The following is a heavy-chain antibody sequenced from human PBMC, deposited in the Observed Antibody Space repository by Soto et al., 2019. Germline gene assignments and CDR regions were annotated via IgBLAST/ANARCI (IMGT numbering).Heavy chain of an antibody. Sequence: ASVQVPCKASGYTFTSYGISWVRQAPGQGLEWMGWISAYNGNTNYAQKLQGRVTMTTDTSTSTAYMELRSLRSDDTAVYYCARDLVVVVAATLDYYYGTDVWGQGTTVTVSS. J-gene: IGHJ6*02. CDR3: ARDLVVVVAATLDYYYGTDV. V-gene: IGHV1-18*04. CDR1: GYTFTSYG. D-gene: IGHD2-15*01. CDR2: ISAYNGNT.